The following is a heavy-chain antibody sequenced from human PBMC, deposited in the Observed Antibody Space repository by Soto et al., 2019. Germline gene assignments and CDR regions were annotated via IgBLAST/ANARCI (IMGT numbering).Heavy chain of an antibody. CDR1: GGSIGSGDYY. CDR3: VAGTTSGDAFDI. D-gene: IGHD1-1*01. V-gene: IGHV4-31*03. CDR2: IYYGGST. Sequence: SETLSLTCTVSGGSIGSGDYYWSWIRQLPGKGLEWIGYIYYGGSTQYNPSLKSRLMQSIDASNNQLSLKLNSVTAADTAVYYCVAGTTSGDAFDIWGQGAIVTVSS. J-gene: IGHJ3*02.